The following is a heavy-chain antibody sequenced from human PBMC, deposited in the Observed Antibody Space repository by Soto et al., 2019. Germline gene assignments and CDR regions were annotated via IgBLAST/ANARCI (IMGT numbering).Heavy chain of an antibody. J-gene: IGHJ4*02. Sequence: SETLSLTCTVSRASIYTYSWTWIRQPAGKGLQWIGHIYPSGSANYSPSLKSRVSMSVDSSKNQISLKLSSVTAADTAVYYCATIVGANDSWGQGTLVTVSS. CDR1: RASIYTYS. V-gene: IGHV4-4*07. CDR3: ATIVGANDS. D-gene: IGHD1-26*01. CDR2: IYPSGSA.